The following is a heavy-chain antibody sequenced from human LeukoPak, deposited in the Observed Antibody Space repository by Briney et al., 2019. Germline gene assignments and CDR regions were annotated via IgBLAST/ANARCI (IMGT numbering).Heavy chain of an antibody. J-gene: IGHJ4*02. Sequence: TGGSLSLSCVASGFTFNGFWLVWVGQAPGKGREWVANIKEVGSETYYVDAAKGRFTVSRDNAKNSLYLQMDSLRVEDTAIYYCAKSLDYWGQGTPVTVSS. CDR3: AKSLDY. CDR1: GFTFNGFW. V-gene: IGHV3-7*01. CDR2: IKEVGSET.